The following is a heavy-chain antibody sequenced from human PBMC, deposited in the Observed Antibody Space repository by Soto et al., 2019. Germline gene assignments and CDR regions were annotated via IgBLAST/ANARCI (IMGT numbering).Heavy chain of an antibody. D-gene: IGHD2-2*02. Sequence: SETLSLTCTVSGGSISSSSYYWGWIRQPPGKGLEWIGSIYYSGSTYYNPSLKSRVTISVDTSKNQFSLKLSSVTAADTAVYYCASVPAAIDLSYYYYYMDVWGKGTTVTVSS. CDR2: IYYSGST. J-gene: IGHJ6*03. CDR1: GGSISSSSYY. CDR3: ASVPAAIDLSYYYYYMDV. V-gene: IGHV4-39*01.